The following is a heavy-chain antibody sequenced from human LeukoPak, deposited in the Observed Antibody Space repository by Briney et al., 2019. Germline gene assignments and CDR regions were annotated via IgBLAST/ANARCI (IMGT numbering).Heavy chain of an antibody. J-gene: IGHJ4*02. V-gene: IGHV3-33*01. CDR2: IWYDGSNK. Sequence: GGSLRLSCAASGFTFSSYGMHWVRQAPGKGLEWVAVIWYDGSNKYYADSVKGRFTISRDDSKNTLYLQMNSLRAEDTAVYYCARALYYCSSTSCYTDYWGQGTLVTVSS. CDR3: ARALYYCSSTSCYTDY. D-gene: IGHD2-2*01. CDR1: GFTFSSYG.